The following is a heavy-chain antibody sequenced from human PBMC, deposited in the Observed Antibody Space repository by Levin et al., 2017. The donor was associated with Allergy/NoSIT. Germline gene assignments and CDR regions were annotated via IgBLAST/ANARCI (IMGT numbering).Heavy chain of an antibody. Sequence: GGSLRLSCAASGLTFSSYAVNWVRRAPGKGLEWVSVISGSGGSTFYADSVKGRFTIPRDNSKNTVFLQMHSLRGEDTAIYYCAEDSLHEEVSANFWYFDLWGRGTLVTVSS. CDR2: ISGSGGST. V-gene: IGHV3-23*01. CDR3: AEDSLHEEVSANFWYFDL. D-gene: IGHD2-15*01. CDR1: GLTFSSYA. J-gene: IGHJ2*01.